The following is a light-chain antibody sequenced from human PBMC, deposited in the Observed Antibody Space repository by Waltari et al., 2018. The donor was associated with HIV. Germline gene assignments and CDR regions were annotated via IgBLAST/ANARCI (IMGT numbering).Light chain of an antibody. CDR2: DVN. V-gene: IGLV2-11*01. CDR1: SSDVGGYNY. J-gene: IGLJ2*01. Sequence: QSALTQPRSVSGSTGQSVTISCTGTSSDVGGYNYVSCYQHHPGKAPKFMIYDVNTRPSGLPDRFSGSKSGNTASLTISGLQSEDEADYYCCSYADNYPVVFGGGTKLTVL. CDR3: CSYADNYPVV.